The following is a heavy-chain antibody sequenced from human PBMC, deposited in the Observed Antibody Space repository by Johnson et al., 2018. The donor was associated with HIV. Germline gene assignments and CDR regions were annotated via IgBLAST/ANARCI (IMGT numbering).Heavy chain of an antibody. CDR1: GFTFNNYA. D-gene: IGHD5-24*01. Sequence: VQLVESGGGLVQPGGSLRLSCAASGFTFNNYAMSWVRQAPGKGLEWVSGISGSAGSTYYTDSVKGRFTISRDNSKNTLFLQMNSLRAEDTAVYYCARACRDGYTCDAFDIWGQGTMVTVSS. V-gene: IGHV3-23*04. CDR3: ARACRDGYTCDAFDI. J-gene: IGHJ3*02. CDR2: ISGSAGST.